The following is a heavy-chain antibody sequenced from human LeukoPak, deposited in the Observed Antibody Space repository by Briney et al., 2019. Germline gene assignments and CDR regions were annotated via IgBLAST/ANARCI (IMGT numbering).Heavy chain of an antibody. D-gene: IGHD3-22*01. CDR1: GYTFTGYY. CDR3: ARGFRTWQYYYDSSGDDAFDI. CDR2: ISAYNGNT. V-gene: IGHV1-18*04. Sequence: GASVKVSCKASGYTFTGYYMHWVRQAPGQGLEWMGWISAYNGNTNYAQKLQGRVTMTTDTSTSTAYMELRSLRSDDTAVYYCARGFRTWQYYYDSSGDDAFDIWGQGTMVTVSS. J-gene: IGHJ3*02.